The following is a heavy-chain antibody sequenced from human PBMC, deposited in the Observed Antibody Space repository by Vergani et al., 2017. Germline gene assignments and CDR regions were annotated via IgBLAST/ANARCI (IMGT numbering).Heavy chain of an antibody. CDR2: INTNSGNP. CDR1: GYTFTNYP. Sequence: QVQLLQSGSELKKPGASVRISEASGYTFTNYPLIWVRQAPGQGLEFMGWINTNSGNPTYAPGFTGRFVFSLDTSVSTAYLQISGLKAEDSAVYYCARGRQWRLTEYLYGMDVWGQGTTVTVSS. V-gene: IGHV7-4-1*02. J-gene: IGHJ6*02. D-gene: IGHD6-19*01. CDR3: ARGRQWRLTEYLYGMDV.